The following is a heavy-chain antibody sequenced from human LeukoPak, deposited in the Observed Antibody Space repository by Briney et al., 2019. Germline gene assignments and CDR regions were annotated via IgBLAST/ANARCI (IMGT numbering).Heavy chain of an antibody. V-gene: IGHV1-69*04. CDR1: GGTFSSYA. CDR2: IIPIFGIA. CDR3: ARDRENSGSYYRD. J-gene: IGHJ4*02. D-gene: IGHD1-26*01. Sequence: SVKVSCKASGGTFSSYAISWVRQAPGQGLEWMGRIIPIFGIANYAQKFQGRVTITADKSTSTAYMGLSSLRSEDTAVYYYARDRENSGSYYRDWGQGTLVTVSS.